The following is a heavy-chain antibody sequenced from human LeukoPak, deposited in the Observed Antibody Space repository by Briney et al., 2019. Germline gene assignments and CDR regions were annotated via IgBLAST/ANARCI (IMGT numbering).Heavy chain of an antibody. J-gene: IGHJ4*02. D-gene: IGHD1-26*01. V-gene: IGHV3-23*01. CDR3: ARDVGPIMFDL. CDR1: GFNRLC. Sequence: GGSLRLSCAASGFNRLCHELGPPGSREGARMGLNYADSVKGRFTISRDNPKSTLFLQMNRVRGEDTAKYFCARDVGPIMFDLWGQGTLVTVSS.